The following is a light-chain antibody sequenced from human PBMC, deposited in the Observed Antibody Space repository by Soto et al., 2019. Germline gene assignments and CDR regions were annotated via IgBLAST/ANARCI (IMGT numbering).Light chain of an antibody. V-gene: IGKV1-27*01. Sequence: DIQMTQSPSSLSASVGDRVTITCRAGQDINISLAWYQQKPGKVPKLLISAASTLQSGVPSRFSGSGSGTDFTLTISSLQPEDGATYYCQKYDGATLTFGGGTKVEIK. J-gene: IGKJ4*01. CDR2: AAS. CDR3: QKYDGATLT. CDR1: QDINIS.